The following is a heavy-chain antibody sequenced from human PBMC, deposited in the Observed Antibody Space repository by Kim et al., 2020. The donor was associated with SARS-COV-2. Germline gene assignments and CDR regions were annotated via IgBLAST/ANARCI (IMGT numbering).Heavy chain of an antibody. V-gene: IGHV5-51*01. CDR3: ARHRVYGSGNYYYYYGLVV. CDR2: IYPDDSDT. Sequence: GESLKISCKVSGYSFTGYWIGWVRQMPGKGLEWMGIIYPDDSDTRYSPSFQGQVTISVDKSISTAYLQWNSLKASDSAMYYCARHRVYGSGNYYYYYGLVVWGQGTTVTV. CDR1: GYSFTGYW. D-gene: IGHD3-10*01. J-gene: IGHJ6*02.